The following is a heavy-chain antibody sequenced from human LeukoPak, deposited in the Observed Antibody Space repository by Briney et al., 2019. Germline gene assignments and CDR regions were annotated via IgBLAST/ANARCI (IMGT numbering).Heavy chain of an antibody. CDR3: ARSFRDYVWGSYRYTGGYAFDI. V-gene: IGHV1-2*02. CDR1: GYTFTCYY. Sequence: GASVKVSCKASGYTFTCYYMHWVRQAPGQGLEWMGWINPNSGGTNYAQKFQGRVTMTRDTSISTAYMELSRLRSDDTAVYYCARSFRDYVWGSYRYTGGYAFDIWGQGTMVTVSS. J-gene: IGHJ3*02. CDR2: INPNSGGT. D-gene: IGHD3-16*02.